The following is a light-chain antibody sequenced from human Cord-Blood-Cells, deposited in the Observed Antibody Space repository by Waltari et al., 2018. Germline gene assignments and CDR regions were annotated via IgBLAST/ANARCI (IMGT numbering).Light chain of an antibody. CDR2: AAS. CDR3: QQYYSYPFT. CDR1: QGISSY. J-gene: IGKJ3*01. V-gene: IGKV1-8*01. Sequence: AIRITQSPSSLSASTGDRVTITCRASQGISSYLAWYQHKPGKAPKLLIYAASTLQSGVPSRFSGSGSGTDFTLTISCLQSEDFATYYCQQYYSYPFTFGPGTKVDIK.